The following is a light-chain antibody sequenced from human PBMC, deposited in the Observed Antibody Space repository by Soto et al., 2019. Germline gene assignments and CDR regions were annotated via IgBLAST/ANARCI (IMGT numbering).Light chain of an antibody. CDR2: DAS. CDR3: QQYGDSRT. J-gene: IGKJ1*01. Sequence: EIVLTQSPGTLSKSPGERGTLSCRASQSIRNNYLAWYEQKPGQAPRLLIYDASSRATRIPDRFSGSGSGTDFTLTISRLEPEDFAMYYCQQYGDSRTFGQGTRVEI. CDR1: QSIRNNY. V-gene: IGKV3-20*01.